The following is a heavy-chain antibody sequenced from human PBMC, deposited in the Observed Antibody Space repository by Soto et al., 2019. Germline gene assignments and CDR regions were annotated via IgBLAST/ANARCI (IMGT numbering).Heavy chain of an antibody. CDR3: ARLTHCISTSCYGLYYYYGMDV. Sequence: GASLKISRKGSGYSFTSYWISSVRQMPGKGLELMGIIYPGDSDTRYSPSFQGQVTISADKSISTAYLQWSSLKASDTAMYYCARLTHCISTSCYGLYYYYGMDVWGQGTTVSVYS. D-gene: IGHD2-2*01. J-gene: IGHJ6*02. V-gene: IGHV5-51*01. CDR2: IYPGDSDT. CDR1: GYSFTSYW.